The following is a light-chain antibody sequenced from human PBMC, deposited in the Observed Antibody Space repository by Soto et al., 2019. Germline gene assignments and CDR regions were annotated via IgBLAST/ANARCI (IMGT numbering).Light chain of an antibody. CDR1: QSVSSSY. CDR3: QQYGSSPIT. J-gene: IGKJ5*01. V-gene: IGKV3-20*01. Sequence: EIVLTQSPGTLSLSPGERATLSSRDSQSVSSSYLAWYPQKHGQAPRLXIYGASSRETGIPDRFSGSGAGTECTLTISRLEPEDFEVDDCQQYGSSPITFGQGTRLEIK. CDR2: GAS.